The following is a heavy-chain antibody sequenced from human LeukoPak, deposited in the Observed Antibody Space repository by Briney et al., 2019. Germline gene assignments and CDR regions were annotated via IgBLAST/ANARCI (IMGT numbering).Heavy chain of an antibody. CDR1: GFTFSNYD. CDR2: ISGIGGTT. J-gene: IGHJ4*02. D-gene: IGHD4-17*01. CDR3: AKDGDQITVTKLDY. Sequence: PGGSLRLSCAVSGFTFSNYDMSWVRQAPGKGLEWVSGISGIGGTTYYADSVKGRFTISRDNSKNTLFLEMNGLRAEDTAVYYCAKDGDQITVTKLDYWGQGILVTVSS. V-gene: IGHV3-23*01.